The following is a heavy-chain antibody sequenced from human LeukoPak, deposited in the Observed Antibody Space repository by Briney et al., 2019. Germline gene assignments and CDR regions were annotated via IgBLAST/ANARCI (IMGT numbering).Heavy chain of an antibody. Sequence: SSETLSLTCAVSGYSISSGHYWGWIRQPPGKGLEWIGCMYHSGSTYYNTSLKSRVTISVDTSKNQFSLKLSSVTAADTAVYYCARRIFVVVANYFDYWGQGTLVTVSS. V-gene: IGHV4-38-2*01. CDR1: GYSISSGHY. CDR2: MYHSGST. D-gene: IGHD3-3*01. J-gene: IGHJ4*02. CDR3: ARRIFVVVANYFDY.